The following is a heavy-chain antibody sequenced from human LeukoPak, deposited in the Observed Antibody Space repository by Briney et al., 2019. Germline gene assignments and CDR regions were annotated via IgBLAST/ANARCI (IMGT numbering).Heavy chain of an antibody. V-gene: IGHV4-39*01. CDR1: GGSISSSNYY. CDR2: IHYSGST. Sequence: PSETLSLTCTVSGGSISSSNYYWGWIRQPPGKGLVYIGSIHYSGSTYYNPSLKSRVTISVDTSESQFSLKLNSVTAADTAVYYCARGSPYRNWGQGTLVTVSS. J-gene: IGHJ4*02. D-gene: IGHD2-15*01. CDR3: ARGSPYRN.